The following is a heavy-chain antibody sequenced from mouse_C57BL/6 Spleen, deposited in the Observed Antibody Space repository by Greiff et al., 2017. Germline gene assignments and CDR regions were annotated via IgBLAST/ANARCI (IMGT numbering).Heavy chain of an antibody. V-gene: IGHV1-74*01. J-gene: IGHJ3*01. CDR2: IHPSDSDT. D-gene: IGHD2-4*01. Sequence: QVQLQQPGAELVKPGASVKVSCKASGYTFTSYWMHWVKQRPGQGLEWIGRIHPSDSDTNYNQKFKGKATLTVDKSSSTAYMQFSSLTSEDSAIYYCARSDYDYDSWFAYWGQGTLVTVSA. CDR1: GYTFTSYW. CDR3: ARSDYDYDSWFAY.